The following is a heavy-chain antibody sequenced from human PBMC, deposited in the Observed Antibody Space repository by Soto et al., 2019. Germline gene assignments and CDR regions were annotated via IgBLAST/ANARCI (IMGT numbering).Heavy chain of an antibody. V-gene: IGHV3-30-3*01. CDR3: ARDMYSSDYFVKWFEP. D-gene: IGHD6-19*01. CDR1: GFSFSSYA. CDR2: ISHDGINK. Sequence: TXXSLRLSFTASGFSFSSYAMYWFLQPPGKGLEWVAVISHDGINKHYADSVKGRVTVSRDNSNHSLDLQLNSLRGEDTAMYYCARDMYSSDYFVKWFEPWGQGTLVTVSS. J-gene: IGHJ5*02.